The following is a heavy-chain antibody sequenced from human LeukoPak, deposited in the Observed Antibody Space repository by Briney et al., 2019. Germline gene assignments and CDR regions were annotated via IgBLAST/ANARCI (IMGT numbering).Heavy chain of an antibody. CDR1: GLTVRAT. D-gene: IGHD6-19*01. Sequence: PGGSLRLSCAASGLTVRATKLTWSPQPPGKGLKWVSVIYSGGSTYYADSVKGRFTISRDNAKNSLYLQMNSLRAEDTAVYYCARDPGWLGVDYWGQGTLVTVSS. CDR2: IYSGGST. V-gene: IGHV3-53*01. J-gene: IGHJ4*02. CDR3: ARDPGWLGVDY.